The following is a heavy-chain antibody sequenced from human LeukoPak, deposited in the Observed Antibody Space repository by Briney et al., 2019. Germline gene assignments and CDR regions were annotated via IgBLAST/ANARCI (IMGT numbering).Heavy chain of an antibody. J-gene: IGHJ6*03. V-gene: IGHV3-21*01. D-gene: IGHD3-10*01. Sequence: GGSLRLSCADSGFTFSSYSMNWVRQAPGKGLEWVSSISSSSYIYYADSVKGRFTISRDNAKNSLYLQMNSLRAEDTAVYYCARVPKSGYYYYYYMDVWGKGTTVTVSS. CDR3: ARVPKSGYYYYYYMDV. CDR1: GFTFSSYS. CDR2: ISSSSYI.